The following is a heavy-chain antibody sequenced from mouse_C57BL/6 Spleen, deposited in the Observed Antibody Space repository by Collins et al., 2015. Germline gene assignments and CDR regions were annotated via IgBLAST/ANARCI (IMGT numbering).Heavy chain of an antibody. V-gene: IGHV1-85*01. D-gene: IGHD2-1*01. CDR2: IYPGDGST. Sequence: QVQLQQSGPELVKPGASVEVVLQGFWLHLHKLRYKLGEVRGPGQGLEWIGWIYPGDGSTNYNEKFKGKATLTVDTSSSTAYMELHSLTSEDSAVYFCARRKGYGNYVGVWFAYWGQGTLVTVSA. CDR1: LHLHKLR. CDR3: ARRKGYGNYVGVWFAY. J-gene: IGHJ3*01.